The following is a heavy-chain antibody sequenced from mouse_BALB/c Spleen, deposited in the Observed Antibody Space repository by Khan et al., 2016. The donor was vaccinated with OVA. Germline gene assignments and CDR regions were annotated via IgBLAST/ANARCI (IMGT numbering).Heavy chain of an antibody. CDR1: GFNIKDYY. D-gene: IGHD2-3*01. Sequence: EVQLQQSGAELVRPGTLVKLSCKASGFNIKDYYMHWVQQRPEQGLEWIGWIDPENGNTIYDPKFQGKASIMADTSSNTAYLQLSSLTSEDTAVYYGAREGYSPGFAYGGQGTLVTVST. V-gene: IGHV14-1*02. J-gene: IGHJ3*01. CDR2: IDPENGNT. CDR3: AREGYSPGFAY.